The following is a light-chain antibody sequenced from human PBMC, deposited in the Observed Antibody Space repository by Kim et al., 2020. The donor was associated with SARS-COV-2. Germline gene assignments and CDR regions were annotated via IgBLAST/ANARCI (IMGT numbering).Light chain of an antibody. CDR1: SSDVGGYNY. CDR3: SSYTSSSTLYV. Sequence: QSITISCTGTSSDVGGYNYVSWYQQHPGKAPKLMIYDVSKRPSGVSNRFSGSKSGNTASLTISGLQAEDEADYYRSSYTSSSTLYVFGTGTKVTVL. CDR2: DVS. V-gene: IGLV2-14*04. J-gene: IGLJ1*01.